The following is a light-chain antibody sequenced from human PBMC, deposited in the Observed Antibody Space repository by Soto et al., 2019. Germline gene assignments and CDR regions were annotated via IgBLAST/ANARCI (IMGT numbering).Light chain of an antibody. CDR3: QQYNSWPRT. CDR2: GAS. V-gene: IGKV3-15*01. J-gene: IGKJ3*01. CDR1: HSVSTN. Sequence: EIVMTQSPATLSVSPGERATLSCRASHSVSTNVAWYQQKPGQAPRLLIHGASTRATGISARFSGSGSGTEFTLGISSLQSEDFAVYYCQQYNSWPRTFGPGTTVDF.